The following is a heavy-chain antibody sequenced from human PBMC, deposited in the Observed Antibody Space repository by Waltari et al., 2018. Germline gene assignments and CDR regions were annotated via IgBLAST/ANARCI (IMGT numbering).Heavy chain of an antibody. J-gene: IGHJ4*02. CDR3: ARSTLGVLVVY. CDR1: GYTFTGYY. D-gene: IGHD2-8*02. CDR2: SNPNSGGT. Sequence: QVQLVQSGAEVTKPGASVKVSCKASGYTFTGYYMHWVRQAPGQGLEGMGGSNPNSGGTNYAKKVQGRVTMTRDTSISTAYMELGRLRSVDTGVYYCARSTLGVLVVYWGQGTLVTVSS. V-gene: IGHV1-2*02.